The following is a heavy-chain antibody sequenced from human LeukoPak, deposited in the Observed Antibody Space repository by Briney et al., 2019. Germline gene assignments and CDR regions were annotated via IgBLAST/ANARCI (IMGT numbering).Heavy chain of an antibody. CDR2: ISSSGSIM. J-gene: IGHJ4*02. CDR3: AREGYHYGSGSYFYFDY. Sequence: GGSLRLSCEVSGFTFSNYEMNWVRQVPGKGPEWVSCISSSGSIMYYADSVKGRFIISRDNAKNSLYLQMNYLRADDTAVYYCAREGYHYGSGSYFYFDYWGQGSPVTVSS. D-gene: IGHD3-10*01. V-gene: IGHV3-48*03. CDR1: GFTFSNYE.